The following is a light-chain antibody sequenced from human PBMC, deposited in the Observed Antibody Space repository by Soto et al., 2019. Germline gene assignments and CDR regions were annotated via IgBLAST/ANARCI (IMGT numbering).Light chain of an antibody. J-gene: IGLJ2*01. CDR3: QTWGTGPVI. CDR2: LNSDGSH. Sequence: QAVVTQSPSASASLGASVKLTCTLSSGHNTYAIAWHRQQPEKGPRYLMKLNSDGSHTKGDGIPDRFSGSSSGAERYLTISSLQSEDEADYYCQTWGTGPVIFGGGTQLTVL. V-gene: IGLV4-69*01. CDR1: SGHNTYA.